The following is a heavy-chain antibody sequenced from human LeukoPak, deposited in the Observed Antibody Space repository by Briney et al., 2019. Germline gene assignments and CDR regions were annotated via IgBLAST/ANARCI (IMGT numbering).Heavy chain of an antibody. CDR3: AKDQRWESPHYLDS. J-gene: IGHJ4*02. V-gene: IGHV3-30*04. D-gene: IGHD1-26*01. CDR2: ISYDGSNK. CDR1: GFTFSSYA. Sequence: GGSLRLSCAASGFTFSSYAMHWVRQAPGKGLEWVAVISYDGSNKYYADSVRGRFTISRDNSKNTLYVQMNSLRDEDTALYYCAKDQRWESPHYLDSWGQGTLVTVSS.